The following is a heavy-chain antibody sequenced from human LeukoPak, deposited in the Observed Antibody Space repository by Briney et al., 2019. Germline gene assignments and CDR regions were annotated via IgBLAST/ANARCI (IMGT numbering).Heavy chain of an antibody. CDR3: ARVSNTYYFDF. CDR1: GFIFSDYY. J-gene: IGHJ4*02. CDR2: ISGSSSMI. Sequence: GGSLRLSCTASGFIFSDYYIAWIRQAPGKGLEWVSFISGSSSMIFYADSVKGRFTISRDNAKDSVCLQMNSLRDEDTAMYYCARVSNTYYFDFWGQRALVTVSS. V-gene: IGHV3-11*01.